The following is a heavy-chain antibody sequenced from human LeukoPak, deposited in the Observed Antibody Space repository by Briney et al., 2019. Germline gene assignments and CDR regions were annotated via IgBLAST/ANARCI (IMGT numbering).Heavy chain of an antibody. CDR1: GYTFTSYA. CDR3: ARGRRITIFGVVIMKIGGRPAEYFQH. J-gene: IGHJ1*01. CDR2: INAGNGNT. V-gene: IGHV1-3*01. Sequence: ASVKVSCKASGYTFTSYAMHWVRQAPGQRLEWMGWINAGNGNTKYSQKFQGRVTITRNTSISTAYMELSSLRSEDTAVYYCARGRRITIFGVVIMKIGGRPAEYFQHWGQGTLVTVSS. D-gene: IGHD3-3*01.